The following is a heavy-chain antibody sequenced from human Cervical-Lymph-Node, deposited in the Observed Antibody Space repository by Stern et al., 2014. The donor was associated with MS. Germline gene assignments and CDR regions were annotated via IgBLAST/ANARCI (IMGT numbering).Heavy chain of an antibody. D-gene: IGHD3-16*01. Sequence: VQLLESGGGVVKPGRSLRLSCAASGFTFENYGMHWVRQAPGKGLEWVALIWYDGTEEYYTDSVKGRFTIFRDNSKRILYLQMNRLRAEDTAVYYCARRRSLLGPYAMDVWGQGTPVIVSS. V-gene: IGHV3-33*01. CDR3: ARRRSLLGPYAMDV. J-gene: IGHJ6*02. CDR2: IWYDGTEE. CDR1: GFTFENYG.